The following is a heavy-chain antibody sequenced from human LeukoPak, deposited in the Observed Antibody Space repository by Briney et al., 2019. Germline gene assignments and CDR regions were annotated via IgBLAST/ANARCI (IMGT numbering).Heavy chain of an antibody. CDR3: AREGGPYRPLDY. V-gene: IGHV3-23*01. CDR1: GFTFSSYA. Sequence: GGSLRLSCAASGFTFSSYAMSWVRQAPGKGLEWVSAISGSGGSTYYADSVKGRFTISRDNSKNTVFLQMNSLRPEDTAVYYCAREGGPYRPLDYSGQGTLVTVAS. J-gene: IGHJ4*02. CDR2: ISGSGGST.